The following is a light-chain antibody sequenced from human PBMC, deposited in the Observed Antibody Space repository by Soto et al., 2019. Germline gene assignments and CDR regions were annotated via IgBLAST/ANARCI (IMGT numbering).Light chain of an antibody. V-gene: IGLV1-51*02. J-gene: IGLJ2*01. Sequence: QSVLTQPPSVSAAPGQQVTISCSGRGPNLGKNLVSWYQQLPGTVPKVLIFENDRRLSGIPDRFSGARSGTSATLDITGLQTGDEADYYCATWDSSLYGVVFGGGTKLTVL. CDR2: END. CDR1: GPNLGKNL. CDR3: ATWDSSLYGVV.